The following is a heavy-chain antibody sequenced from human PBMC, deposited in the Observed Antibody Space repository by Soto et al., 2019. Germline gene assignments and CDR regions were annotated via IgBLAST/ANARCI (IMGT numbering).Heavy chain of an antibody. CDR1: GYTLTELS. J-gene: IGHJ4*02. V-gene: IGHV1-24*01. CDR2: FDPEDGET. Sequence: ASVKVSCKVSGYTLTELSMHWVRQAPGKGLEWMGGFDPEDGETIYAQKFQGRVTMTEDTSTDTAYMELSSLRSEDTAVYYCATPHTPPPAHPYDILTGYSYWGQGTLVTVSS. D-gene: IGHD3-9*01. CDR3: ATPHTPPPAHPYDILTGYSY.